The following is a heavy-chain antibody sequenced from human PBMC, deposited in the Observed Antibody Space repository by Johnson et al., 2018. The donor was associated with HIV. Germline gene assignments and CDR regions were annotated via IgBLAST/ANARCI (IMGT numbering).Heavy chain of an antibody. CDR1: GFSFSDYY. CDR2: IYSGGST. Sequence: VQLVESGGGLVKPGGSLRLSCAASGFSFSDYYLSWFSQAPGTGLEWVSVIYSGGSTYYADSVKGRFTISRDNSKNTLYLHMNSLGAEDTAVYYCARGSSSWLHDAFDIWGQGIMVTVSS. CDR3: ARGSSSWLHDAFDI. J-gene: IGHJ3*02. V-gene: IGHV3-66*01. D-gene: IGHD6-13*01.